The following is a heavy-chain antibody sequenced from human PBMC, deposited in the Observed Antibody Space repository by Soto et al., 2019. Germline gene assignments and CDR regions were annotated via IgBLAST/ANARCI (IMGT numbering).Heavy chain of an antibody. CDR1: GGSIINGSYY. V-gene: IGHV4-31*03. CDR3: ARERAVVGTGWFDP. Sequence: SETLSLTCTVPGGSIINGSYYWTWIRHHPRRGLEWIGYISYRGNTYYNPSLKSRLTISVDTSKNQFSLTLNSMTAADTAIYYCARERAVVGTGWFDPWGQGTLVTVSS. J-gene: IGHJ5*02. CDR2: ISYRGNT. D-gene: IGHD6-19*01.